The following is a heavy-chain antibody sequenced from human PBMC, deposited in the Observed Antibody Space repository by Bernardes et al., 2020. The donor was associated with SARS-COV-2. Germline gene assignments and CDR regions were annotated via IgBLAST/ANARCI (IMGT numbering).Heavy chain of an antibody. Sequence: GVSLRLSCAASGFMFDDYGMSWVRQAPGKGLEWVSGINWNAFRTVYVDSVKGRFTISRDNAKNSLYLQMNSLRAEDTALYHCVRYRHYYDSSGHYYPRYFDLWGRGTLVTVSS. CDR1: GFMFDDYG. D-gene: IGHD3-22*01. CDR3: VRYRHYYDSSGHYYPRYFDL. V-gene: IGHV3-20*01. J-gene: IGHJ2*01. CDR2: INWNAFRT.